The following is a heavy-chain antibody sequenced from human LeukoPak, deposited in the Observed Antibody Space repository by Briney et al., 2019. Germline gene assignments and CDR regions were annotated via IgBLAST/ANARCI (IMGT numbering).Heavy chain of an antibody. J-gene: IGHJ4*02. D-gene: IGHD3-22*01. CDR2: ISRSSSHT. Sequence: GGSLRLSCAASGITFSDYYMSWIRQAPGKGLEWVSYISRSSSHTNYADSVKGRFTISRDNAMNSLYLQMNSLRAEDTAVYYCARDRGENYDSSGYYDYWGQGTLVTVSS. CDR1: GITFSDYY. CDR3: ARDRGENYDSSGYYDY. V-gene: IGHV3-11*06.